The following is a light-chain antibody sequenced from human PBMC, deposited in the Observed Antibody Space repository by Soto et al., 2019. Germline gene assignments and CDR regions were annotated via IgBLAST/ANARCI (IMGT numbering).Light chain of an antibody. V-gene: IGKV1-39*01. J-gene: IGKJ5*01. Sequence: DIQMTQSPSSLSAFVGDRVTLTCRASQGISNQLNWYQLRPGKAPTLLIYAASSLQTGVSSRFSGSGSGTDFTLTISSLEPEDFAIYYCQQSFSTPFTFGRGTRLAIK. CDR2: AAS. CDR3: QQSFSTPFT. CDR1: QGISNQ.